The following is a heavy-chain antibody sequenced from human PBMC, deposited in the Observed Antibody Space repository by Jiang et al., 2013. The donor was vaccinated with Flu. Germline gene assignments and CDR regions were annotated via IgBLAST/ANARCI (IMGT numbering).Heavy chain of an antibody. CDR2: SIIWEH. CDR3: ARVPDRSPRFDY. V-gene: IGHV4-39*01. J-gene: IGHJ4*02. CDR1: GGSISSSSYY. Sequence: VKPSETLSLTCTVSGGSISSSSYYWGWIRQPPGRGWSGLGVSIIWEHLLQPSLKSRVTISVDTSKNQFSLKLSSVTAADTAVYYCARVPDRSPRFDYWGQGTLVTVSS.